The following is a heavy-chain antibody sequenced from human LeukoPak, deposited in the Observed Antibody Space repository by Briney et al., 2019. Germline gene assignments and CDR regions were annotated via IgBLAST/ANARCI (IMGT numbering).Heavy chain of an antibody. CDR2: ISHDGSNK. V-gene: IGHV3-30*01. CDR3: ARDQSKGNSVCDS. D-gene: IGHD5/OR15-5a*01. J-gene: IGHJ4*02. Sequence: PGRSLRLSCAASGFTFSYYAMHWVRQAPGKGLEWVAVISHDGSNKYYADSVQGRFTISRDNSRNTLYLQMNSLGAEDTAVYYCARDQSKGNSVCDSWGQGTLVTVSS. CDR1: GFTFSYYA.